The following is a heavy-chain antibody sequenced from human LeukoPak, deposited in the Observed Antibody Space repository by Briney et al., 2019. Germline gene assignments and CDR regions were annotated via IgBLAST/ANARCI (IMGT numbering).Heavy chain of an antibody. CDR2: IYGGGGT. D-gene: IGHD3-10*01. CDR3: ARSWFSTYFDY. CDR1: GFTVSSSY. Sequence: QPGGSLRLSCTASGFTVSSSYMTWVRQAPGKGLEWVSLIYGGGGTFYADSVKGRFTISRHNSENTLYLQMNSLRAEDTAVYYCARSWFSTYFDYWGQGTLVTVSA. V-gene: IGHV3-53*01. J-gene: IGHJ4*02.